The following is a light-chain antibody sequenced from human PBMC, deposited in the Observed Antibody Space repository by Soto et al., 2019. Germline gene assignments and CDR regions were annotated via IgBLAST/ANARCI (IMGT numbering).Light chain of an antibody. CDR1: QNIRTY. CDR3: QQNLSGLRT. J-gene: IGKJ1*01. V-gene: IGKV1-39*01. CDR2: AAS. Sequence: DIQMTQSPRFLSAYVGDRVTITCRASQNIRTYLTWYQQKPGKGPTVLIYAASTLQRGVPSRFSGSTTGTDFTLTITGLQPEDSAPYYCQQNLSGLRTFGLGTKVDIK.